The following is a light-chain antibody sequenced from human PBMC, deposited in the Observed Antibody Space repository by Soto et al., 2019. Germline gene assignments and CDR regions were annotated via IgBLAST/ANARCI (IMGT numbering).Light chain of an antibody. CDR2: AAS. V-gene: IGKV1-12*01. J-gene: IGKJ5*01. CDR3: QQAHSFPPVT. CDR1: QDINNW. Sequence: DIQMTQSPSSVSASVGDRVTITCRASQDINNWLAWYQQKPGKAPKLLIYAASTLHSGVPSRFSGSGSGTDFTLTISSLQPEDFATYYCQQAHSFPPVTFGQGTRLELK.